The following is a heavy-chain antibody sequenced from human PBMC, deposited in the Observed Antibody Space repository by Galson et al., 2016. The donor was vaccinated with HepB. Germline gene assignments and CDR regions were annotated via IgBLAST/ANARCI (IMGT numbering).Heavy chain of an antibody. CDR3: ARATVIPGARMVFDS. V-gene: IGHV4-4*02. CDR2: IYHTATS. CDR1: GASISDSNW. D-gene: IGHD4-11*01. J-gene: IGHJ5*01. Sequence: SETLSLTCAVSGASISDSNWWTWVRQVPGKGLEWIGEIYHTATSNNNPFLNSRFTLSVDKSRNQFSLNITSLTAADTAVYYCARATVIPGARMVFDSWGQGTLVTVSA.